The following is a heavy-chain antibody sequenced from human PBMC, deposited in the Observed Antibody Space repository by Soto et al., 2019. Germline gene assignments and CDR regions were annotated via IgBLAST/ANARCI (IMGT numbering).Heavy chain of an antibody. J-gene: IGHJ4*02. V-gene: IGHV3-30*03. CDR2: ISHDGSNR. D-gene: IGHD3-16*01. Sequence: QVQLVESGGGVVQPGRSLRLSCAASGFTFSSYGMHWVRQAPGKGLEWVSLISHDGSNRYYADSVKGRFTISRDNSNNTLFLHLNSLRPEDTAVYYCFGNVFWRGYWGQGTLVTVSS. CDR1: GFTFSSYG. CDR3: FGNVFWRGY.